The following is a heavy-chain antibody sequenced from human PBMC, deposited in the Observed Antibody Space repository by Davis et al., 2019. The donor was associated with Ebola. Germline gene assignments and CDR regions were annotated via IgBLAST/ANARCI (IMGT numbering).Heavy chain of an antibody. CDR2: ISIYNLKT. Sequence: AASVTVSCKASGYTFTTYGISWVRQAPGQGLEGMGWISIYNLKTNHAQNFQDRVTVTADPYTNTAYMELRSLRSDDTAVYYCARYYGDFYWYLDLWGPGTLVTVSS. J-gene: IGHJ2*01. CDR1: GYTFTTYG. D-gene: IGHD4-17*01. CDR3: ARYYGDFYWYLDL. V-gene: IGHV1-18*01.